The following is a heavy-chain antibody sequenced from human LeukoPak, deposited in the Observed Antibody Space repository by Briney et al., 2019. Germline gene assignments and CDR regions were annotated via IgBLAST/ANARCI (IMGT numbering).Heavy chain of an antibody. CDR1: GGSIGSYF. D-gene: IGHD1-26*01. CDR3: ARSLGATANDAFDM. CDR2: IYYSGTT. V-gene: IGHV4-59*01. J-gene: IGHJ3*02. Sequence: SETLSLTCTVSGGSIGSYFWSWIRQPPGKGLEWIGFIYYSGTTNYNPSLKSRVTISVDTSKNQFPLKVSSVTAADTALYYCARSLGATANDAFDMWGQGTMVTVSS.